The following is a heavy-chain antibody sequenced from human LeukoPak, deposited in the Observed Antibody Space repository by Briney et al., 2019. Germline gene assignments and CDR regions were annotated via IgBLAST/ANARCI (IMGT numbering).Heavy chain of an antibody. CDR1: GFTFTSSA. D-gene: IGHD1-26*01. Sequence: SVKVSCKASGFTFTSSAMPWVRQARGQRPKWIGWIVVGSGNTNYAQKFQERVTITRDMSTSTAYMELSSLRSEDTAVYYCAEATGDYWGQGTLVTVSS. J-gene: IGHJ4*02. V-gene: IGHV1-58*02. CDR2: IVVGSGNT. CDR3: AEATGDY.